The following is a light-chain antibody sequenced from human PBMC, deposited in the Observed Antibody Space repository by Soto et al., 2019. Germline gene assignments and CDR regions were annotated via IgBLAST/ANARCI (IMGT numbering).Light chain of an antibody. V-gene: IGKV1-27*01. CDR2: TAS. CDR1: EVINSY. CDR3: QKYNSAPWA. Sequence: DIEMTQSPSSLSASVGDRVTITCRASEVINSYLAWYQQKPGKAPKLLRHTASTLQSGVPSRFSGSGSGTDFTLTISSLQAEDVATYYCQKYNSAPWAFGQGTKVEIK. J-gene: IGKJ1*01.